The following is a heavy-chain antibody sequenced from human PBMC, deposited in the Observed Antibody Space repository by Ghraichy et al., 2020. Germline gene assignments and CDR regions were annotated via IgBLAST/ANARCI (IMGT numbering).Heavy chain of an antibody. Sequence: SVKVSCKASGYSFSDYYMHWVRQAPGQGLEWMGRINCHTGGADYAQKFQGRVTMTRDTSVNTAFLALSVLESDDSAVYFCAKDRAAAGPADALDMWGQGTLVIVSS. CDR3: AKDRAAAGPADALDM. CDR2: INCHTGGA. J-gene: IGHJ3*02. V-gene: IGHV1-2*06. CDR1: GYSFSDYY. D-gene: IGHD6-13*01.